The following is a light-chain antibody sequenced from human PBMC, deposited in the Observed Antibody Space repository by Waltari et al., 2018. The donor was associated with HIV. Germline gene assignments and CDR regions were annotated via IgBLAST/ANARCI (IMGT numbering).Light chain of an antibody. CDR1: SSNIGAGYD. V-gene: IGLV1-40*01. CDR2: GNG. Sequence: QSVLTQPPSVSGAPGQRVTISCTGSSSNIGAGYDVHWYQQLPGTAPKLLIYGNGNRPSGVPDRFPGSKSGTSASLAITGLQAEDEADYYCQSYDSSLSGYAVFGGGTQLTVL. J-gene: IGLJ7*01. CDR3: QSYDSSLSGYAV.